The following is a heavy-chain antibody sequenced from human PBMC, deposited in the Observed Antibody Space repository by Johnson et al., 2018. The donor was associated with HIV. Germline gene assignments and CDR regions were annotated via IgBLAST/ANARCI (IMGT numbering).Heavy chain of an antibody. J-gene: IGHJ3*02. V-gene: IGHV3-43*01. D-gene: IGHD4-23*01. CDR1: GFTFSSYA. Sequence: EVQLVESGGGVVQPGRSLRLSCAASGFTFSSYAMHWVRQAPGKGLEWVSLISWDGGSTYYADSVKGRFTISRDNSKNSLYLQMNSLRTEDTALYYCVKGRRWLPYGGAFNIWGQGTTVTVSS. CDR3: VKGRRWLPYGGAFNI. CDR2: ISWDGGST.